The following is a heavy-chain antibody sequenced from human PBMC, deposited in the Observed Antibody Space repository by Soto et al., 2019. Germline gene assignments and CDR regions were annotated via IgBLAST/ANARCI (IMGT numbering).Heavy chain of an antibody. CDR3: ARVKDIVVVPAAVPSMDV. V-gene: IGHV1-69*13. CDR1: GGTFSSYA. D-gene: IGHD2-2*01. J-gene: IGHJ6*02. Sequence: GASVKVSCKASGGTFSSYAISWVRQAPGQGLEWMGGIIPIFGTANYAQKFQGRVTITADESTSTAYMELSSLRSEDTAVYYCARVKDIVVVPAAVPSMDVWGQGTTVTVSS. CDR2: IIPIFGTA.